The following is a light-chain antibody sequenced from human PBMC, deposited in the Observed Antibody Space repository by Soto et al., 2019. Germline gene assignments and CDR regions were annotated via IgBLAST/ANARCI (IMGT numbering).Light chain of an antibody. CDR3: SSYTSNSTRV. CDR1: SNDVGGYHY. V-gene: IGLV2-14*01. J-gene: IGLJ1*01. Sequence: QSVLTQPASVSGSPGQSITISCTGTSNDVGGYHYVSWYQQYPGKAPKLMIYEVSNRPSGVSNRFSGSKSGKTASLTISGLQAEDEADYYCSSYTSNSTRVFGTRTKLTVL. CDR2: EVS.